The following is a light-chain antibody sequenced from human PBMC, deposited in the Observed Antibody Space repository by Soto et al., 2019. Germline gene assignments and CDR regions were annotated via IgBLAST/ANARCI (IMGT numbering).Light chain of an antibody. CDR3: SSYTSSSTPWVV. V-gene: IGLV2-14*01. J-gene: IGLJ2*01. CDR1: SSDVGGYNY. Sequence: QSALTQPASVSGSPGQSITISFTGTSSDVGGYNYVSWYQQHPGKAPKLMIYDVSNRPSGVSNRFSGSKSGNTASLTISGLQAEDEADYYCSSYTSSSTPWVVFGGGTQLTVL. CDR2: DVS.